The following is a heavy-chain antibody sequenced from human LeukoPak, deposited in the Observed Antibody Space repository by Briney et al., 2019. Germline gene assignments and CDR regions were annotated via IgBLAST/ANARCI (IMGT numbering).Heavy chain of an antibody. V-gene: IGHV5-51*01. J-gene: IGHJ3*02. CDR2: IYPGDSDT. CDR1: GSHFTNYW. CDR3: ARRSEAFDI. Sequence: GESLEISCKGSGSHFTNYWIGRVRQLPGKGLEWMGVIYPGDSDTTYSPSFQGQVTISADKSISTAYLQWSSLKASDTAMYYWARRSEAFDIWGQGTMVTVSS.